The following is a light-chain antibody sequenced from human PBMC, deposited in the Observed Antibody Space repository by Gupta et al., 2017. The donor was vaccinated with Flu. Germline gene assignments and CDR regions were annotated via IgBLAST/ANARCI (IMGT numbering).Light chain of an antibody. Sequence: SSELTQDPAVSVALGQTVRITCHGDSLRSYYASWYQQKPVQAPVLVIYGKNNRPSGIPDRFSGSSSGNTASLTITGAQAEDEADYYCNSRDSSGNHPVVFGGGTKLTVL. CDR1: SLRSYY. CDR2: GKN. V-gene: IGLV3-19*01. J-gene: IGLJ2*01. CDR3: NSRDSSGNHPVV.